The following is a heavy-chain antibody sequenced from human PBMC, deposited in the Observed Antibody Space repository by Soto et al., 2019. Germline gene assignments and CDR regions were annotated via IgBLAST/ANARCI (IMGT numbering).Heavy chain of an antibody. D-gene: IGHD2-15*01. J-gene: IGHJ4*02. CDR1: GFTFSSYT. CDR3: ATFSPEWGSGGSN. V-gene: IGHV3-21*02. CDR2: ISSSSNYI. Sequence: EVQLVESGGGLVKPGGSLRLSCAASGFTFSSYTVNWVRQAPGKGLEWVSSISSSSNYIYYADSVKGRFTISRDNAKNSLYLQMNSLRAEDTAVYYCATFSPEWGSGGSNWGQGTLVTVSS.